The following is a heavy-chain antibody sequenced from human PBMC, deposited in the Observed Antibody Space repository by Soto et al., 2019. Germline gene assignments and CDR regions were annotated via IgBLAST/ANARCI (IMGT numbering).Heavy chain of an antibody. J-gene: IGHJ2*01. Sequence: QVQLVQSGAEVKKPGASVKVSCKASGYTFTGYYMHWVRQAPGQGLEWMGWINPNSGGTNYAQKFQGWVTMTRDTSISTAYMELSRLRSDDTAVYYCARVRDGYSSGWWNIGYFDLWGRGTLVTVSS. CDR3: ARVRDGYSSGWWNIGYFDL. CDR1: GYTFTGYY. V-gene: IGHV1-2*04. CDR2: INPNSGGT. D-gene: IGHD6-19*01.